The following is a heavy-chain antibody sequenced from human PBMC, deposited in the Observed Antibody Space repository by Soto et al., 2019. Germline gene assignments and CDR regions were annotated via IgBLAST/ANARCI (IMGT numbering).Heavy chain of an antibody. J-gene: IGHJ5*02. D-gene: IGHD5-18*01. CDR3: ARIPVDTAMIYWLDP. V-gene: IGHV4-61*08. Sequence: SETLSLTCTVSGGSVSSGDFYWSWIRQPPGKGLEWIGNIYYSGSTNYNPSLKSRATISVDTSKNQFSLKVRSVTAADTAVYYCARIPVDTAMIYWLDPWGQGTLVTVSS. CDR1: GGSVSSGDFY. CDR2: IYYSGST.